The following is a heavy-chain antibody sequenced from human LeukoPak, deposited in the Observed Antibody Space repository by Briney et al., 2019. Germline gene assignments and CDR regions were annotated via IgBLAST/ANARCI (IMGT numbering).Heavy chain of an antibody. V-gene: IGHV3-21*01. J-gene: IGHJ4*02. CDR3: ARDEYDILTGYILNYFDY. CDR2: ISSSSSYI. Sequence: GGSLRLSCAASGFNFKNYAMSWVRQAPGKGLEWVSSISSSSSYIYYADSVKGRFTISRDNAKNSLYLQMNSLRAEDTAVYYCARDEYDILTGYILNYFDYWGQGTLVTVSS. CDR1: GFNFKNYA. D-gene: IGHD3-9*01.